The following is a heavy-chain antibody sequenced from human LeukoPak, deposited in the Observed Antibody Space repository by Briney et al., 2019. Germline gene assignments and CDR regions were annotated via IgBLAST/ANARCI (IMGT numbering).Heavy chain of an antibody. V-gene: IGHV3-23*01. CDR2: ISGSGGST. CDR3: AKVRYYDILTGYFDY. CDR1: GLTFSSYA. J-gene: IGHJ4*02. D-gene: IGHD3-9*01. Sequence: GGSLRLSCAASGLTFSSYAVSCVRQARGKGLEWVSSISGSGGSTYYTDSVKGRFTISRDNSKNTLYLQMNSLRDEDTAVYYCAKVRYYDILTGYFDYWGQGTLVTVSS.